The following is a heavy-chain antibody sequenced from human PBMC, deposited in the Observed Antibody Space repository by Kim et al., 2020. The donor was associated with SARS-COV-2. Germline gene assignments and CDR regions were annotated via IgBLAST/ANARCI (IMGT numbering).Heavy chain of an antibody. J-gene: IGHJ4*02. Sequence: SVKGRFTISRDNSKNTLYLQMNSLRAEDTAVYYCARTYDSSGYSLDYFDYWGQGTLVTVSS. CDR3: ARTYDSSGYSLDYFDY. V-gene: IGHV3-30*01. D-gene: IGHD3-22*01.